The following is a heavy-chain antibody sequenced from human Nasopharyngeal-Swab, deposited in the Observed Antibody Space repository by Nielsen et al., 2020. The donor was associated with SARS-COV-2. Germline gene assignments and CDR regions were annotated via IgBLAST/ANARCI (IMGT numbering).Heavy chain of an antibody. CDR1: GFTFSSYS. V-gene: IGHV3-21*01. CDR2: ITSGSSYI. Sequence: GESLKISCAASGFTFSSYSMNWVRQAPGKGLEWVSSITSGSSYIYYADSVKGRFTISRDNAKKPLFLQMNSLRAEDTAVYYCARGYDFRSGSNAFDIWGQGTMVTVSS. CDR3: ARGYDFRSGSNAFDI. J-gene: IGHJ3*02. D-gene: IGHD3-3*01.